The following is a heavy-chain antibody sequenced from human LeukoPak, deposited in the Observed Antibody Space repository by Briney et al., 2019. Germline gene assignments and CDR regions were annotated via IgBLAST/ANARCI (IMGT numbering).Heavy chain of an antibody. CDR3: ARRGFWSGIDY. CDR1: GFTFSSYS. Sequence: GGALRLSCAASGFTFSSYSMNWVRQAPGKGLEWVSSISSSSSHIYYADSVKGRFTISRDNAKNSLYLQMNSLRAEDTAVYYCARRGFWSGIDYWGQGTLVTVSS. V-gene: IGHV3-21*01. D-gene: IGHD3-3*01. CDR2: ISSSSSHI. J-gene: IGHJ4*02.